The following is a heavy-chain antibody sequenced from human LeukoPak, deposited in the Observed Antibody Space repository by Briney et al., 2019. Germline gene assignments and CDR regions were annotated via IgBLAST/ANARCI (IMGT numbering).Heavy chain of an antibody. Sequence: SETLSLTCAVYGGSFSGYYWSWIRQPPGKGLEWIGEINHSRSTNYNPSLTRRVTISVDTSKNQFSLKLSSVTAADTAVYYCARGRRKDYYGSGSYYLNWFDPWGQGTLVTVSS. J-gene: IGHJ5*02. D-gene: IGHD3-10*01. V-gene: IGHV4-34*01. CDR1: GGSFSGYY. CDR3: ARGRRKDYYGSGSYYLNWFDP. CDR2: INHSRST.